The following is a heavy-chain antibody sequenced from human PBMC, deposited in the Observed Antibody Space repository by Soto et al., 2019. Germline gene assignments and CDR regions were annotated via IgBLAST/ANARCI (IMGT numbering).Heavy chain of an antibody. CDR2: ISSSSSTI. Sequence: GGSLRLSCAASGFSFSSYSMNWVRQAPGKGLEWVSYISSSSSTIYYADSVKGRFTISRDNAENSLYLQMNSLRAEDTAVYYCARGAYYYDSSGLSYWGQGTLVTVSS. V-gene: IGHV3-48*01. CDR1: GFSFSSYS. J-gene: IGHJ4*02. D-gene: IGHD3-22*01. CDR3: ARGAYYYDSSGLSY.